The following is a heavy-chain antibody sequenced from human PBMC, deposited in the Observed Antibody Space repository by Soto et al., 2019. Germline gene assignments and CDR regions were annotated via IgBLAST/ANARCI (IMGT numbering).Heavy chain of an antibody. D-gene: IGHD3-16*02. CDR1: GYTFTGYY. J-gene: IGHJ4*02. CDR2: INPNSGGT. V-gene: IGHV1-2*02. CDR3: ARSRRLGELSLLY. Sequence: EASVQVSCKASGYTFTGYYMHWVRQAPGQGLEWMGWINPNSGGTNYAQKFQGRVTMTRDTSISTAYMERSRLRSDDTAVYYCARSRRLGELSLLYWGQGTLVTVSS.